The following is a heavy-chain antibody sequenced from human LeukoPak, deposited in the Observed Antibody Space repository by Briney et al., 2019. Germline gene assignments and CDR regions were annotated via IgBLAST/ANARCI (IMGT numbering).Heavy chain of an antibody. CDR3: AREYYYDSSGYLDY. D-gene: IGHD3-22*01. V-gene: IGHV3-13*01. CDR1: GFTFSSYD. CDR2: IGTAGDT. Sequence: GGSLRLSCAASGFTFSSYDMHWVRQATGKGLEWVSAIGTAGDTYYPGSVKGRFTISRENAKNTLYLQMNSLRAEDTAVYYCAREYYYDSSGYLDYWGQGTLVTVSS. J-gene: IGHJ4*02.